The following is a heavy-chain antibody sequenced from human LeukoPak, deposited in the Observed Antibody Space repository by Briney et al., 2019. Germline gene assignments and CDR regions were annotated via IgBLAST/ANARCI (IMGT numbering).Heavy chain of an antibody. CDR3: ARDLARSGLYGMDV. CDR1: GYTFIDYY. Sequence: ASVKVSCKASGYTFIDYYIYWVRLAPGQGLEWMGWIDPDGGGTNYAQKFRGRVTMTSDTSTNTADMELSRLTSDDTATYYCARDLARSGLYGMDVWGQGTTITVSS. CDR2: IDPDGGGT. J-gene: IGHJ6*02. D-gene: IGHD2-15*01. V-gene: IGHV1-2*02.